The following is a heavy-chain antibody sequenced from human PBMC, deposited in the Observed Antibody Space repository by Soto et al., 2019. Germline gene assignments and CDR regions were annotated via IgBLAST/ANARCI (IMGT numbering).Heavy chain of an antibody. Sequence: ASVKVSCKASGYTFTSYGISWVRQAPGQGLEWRGWISAYNGNTNYAQKLHGRVTMTTDTSTRTAYMELRSLRSDDTAVYYCARGGVSLIAVAGTGSDYWGQGTLVTVSS. J-gene: IGHJ4*02. CDR1: GYTFTSYG. CDR3: ARGGVSLIAVAGTGSDY. CDR2: ISAYNGNT. V-gene: IGHV1-18*04. D-gene: IGHD6-19*01.